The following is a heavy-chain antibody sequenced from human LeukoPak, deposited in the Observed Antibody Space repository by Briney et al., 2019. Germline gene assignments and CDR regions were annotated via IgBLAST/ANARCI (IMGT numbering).Heavy chain of an antibody. CDR3: ARGRGIAVAGINYFDY. Sequence: SVKVSCKTSGGTFTSYAITWVRQAPGQGLEWMGKIIPISGTTNYAQKFQGRVTFTADESTSTAYMELSSLRSEDTAVYYCARGRGIAVAGINYFDYWGQGTLVTVSS. V-gene: IGHV1-69*15. D-gene: IGHD6-19*01. CDR1: GGTFTSYA. CDR2: IIPISGTT. J-gene: IGHJ4*02.